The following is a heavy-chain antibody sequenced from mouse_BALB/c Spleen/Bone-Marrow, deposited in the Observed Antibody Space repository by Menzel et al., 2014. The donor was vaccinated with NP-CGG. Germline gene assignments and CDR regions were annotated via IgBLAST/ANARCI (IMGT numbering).Heavy chain of an antibody. V-gene: IGHV1-14*01. CDR3: ARQDYGNGSFGY. CDR1: GYTFTSYI. D-gene: IGHD1-1*01. Sequence: EVQRVESGPELVKPGASVKMSCKASGYTFTSYIMHWVKQKPGQGLEWIGYINPYNDGTKNNEKFKGKATLTSDKSSSTAYMELNRLTSDDSAVYYCARQDYGNGSFGYWGQGTTLTVSS. CDR2: INPYNDGT. J-gene: IGHJ2*01.